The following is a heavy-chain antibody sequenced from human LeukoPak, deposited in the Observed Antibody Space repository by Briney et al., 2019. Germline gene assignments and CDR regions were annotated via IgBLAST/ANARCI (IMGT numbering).Heavy chain of an antibody. CDR3: AHRPSMIRRVIIGPYFDF. CDR2: IYGDDYK. V-gene: IGHV2-5*02. Sequence: SGPTLVKPTQTLTLTCTFSGFSLNTNRVGVGWIRQPPGKALEWLALIYGDDYKRYSPSLKNRITITKDTSKNQVVLTMTNMDPVDTATYFCAHRPSMIRRVIIGPYFDFWGQGILVTVSS. D-gene: IGHD3-10*01. J-gene: IGHJ4*02. CDR1: GFSLNTNRVG.